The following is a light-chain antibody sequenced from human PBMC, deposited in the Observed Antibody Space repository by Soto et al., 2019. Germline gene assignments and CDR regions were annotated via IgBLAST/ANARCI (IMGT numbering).Light chain of an antibody. J-gene: IGLJ3*02. Sequence: QSLLTQPPSVSGAPGQRVTISCTGSGSIIGADFDVHWYQQLPGTAPKLLIYGNSNRPSGVPDRFSGSKSGTSASLAITGLQAEDEADYYCQSYDSSLSGYVFGGGTKLTVL. CDR3: QSYDSSLSGYV. CDR1: GSIIGADFD. CDR2: GNS. V-gene: IGLV1-40*01.